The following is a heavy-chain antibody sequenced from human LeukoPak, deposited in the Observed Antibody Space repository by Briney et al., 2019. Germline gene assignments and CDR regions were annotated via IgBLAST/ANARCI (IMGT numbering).Heavy chain of an antibody. Sequence: PGRSLRLSCAASGFTFSHFGMHWVRQSPGKGLEWVAAIWHGGGNQYYADSVKGRFTVSRDMSETTLYLQMDSLRVDDTGIYYCARDLYSSHLDYWDQGTLVTVSS. CDR3: ARDLYSSHLDY. CDR1: GFTFSHFG. D-gene: IGHD6-19*01. CDR2: IWHGGGNQ. V-gene: IGHV3-33*01. J-gene: IGHJ4*02.